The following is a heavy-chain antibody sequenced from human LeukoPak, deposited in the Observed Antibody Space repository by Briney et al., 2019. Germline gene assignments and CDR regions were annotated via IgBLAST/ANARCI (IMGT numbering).Heavy chain of an antibody. V-gene: IGHV3-53*01. CDR2: IYSGDNT. J-gene: IGHJ6*02. D-gene: IGHD2-15*01. CDR1: GFTVSSNY. CDR3: AREEVEVIAATNYYLYGMDV. Sequence: GGSLRLSCAASGFTVSSNYMSWVRQAPGKGLEWVSVIYSGDNTYYADSVKGRFTISRDNSKNTLYLQMNSLRAEDTAVYYCAREEVEVIAATNYYLYGMDVWGQGTTVTVSS.